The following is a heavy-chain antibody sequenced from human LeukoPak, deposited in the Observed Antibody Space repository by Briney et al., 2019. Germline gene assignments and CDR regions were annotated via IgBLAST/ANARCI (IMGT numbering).Heavy chain of an antibody. CDR2: IWYDGSNK. CDR3: AKVTGTTGYYYMDV. J-gene: IGHJ6*03. V-gene: IGHV3-33*06. CDR1: GFTFSSYG. D-gene: IGHD1-20*01. Sequence: GGSLRLPCAASGFTFSSYGMHWVRQAPGKGLEWVAVIWYDGSNKYYADSVKGRFTISRDNSKNTLYLQMNSLRAEDTAVYYCAKVTGTTGYYYMDVWGKGTTVTVSS.